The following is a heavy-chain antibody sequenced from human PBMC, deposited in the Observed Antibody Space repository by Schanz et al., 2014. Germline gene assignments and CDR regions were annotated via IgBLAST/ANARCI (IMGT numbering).Heavy chain of an antibody. V-gene: IGHV1-8*01. J-gene: IGHJ4*02. CDR2: MNPNSGNP. CDR1: GDTFSKYN. Sequence: QVQLVQSGPEVKKPGSSVKVSCQAFGDTFSKYNIMWVRQAPGQGLEWLGWMNPNSGNPGFAQKFRGRVTMTRNTSMSTAYIELHILTSEDTAVYYCARGRTFDYWGQGTLVTVSS. CDR3: ARGRTFDY.